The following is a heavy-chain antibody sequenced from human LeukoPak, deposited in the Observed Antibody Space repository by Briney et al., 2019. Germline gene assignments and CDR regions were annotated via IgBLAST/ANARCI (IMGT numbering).Heavy chain of an antibody. D-gene: IGHD3-16*02. Sequence: PGGSLRLSGAASGFTFSSYAMSWVRQAPGKGLEWVSAISGSGGSTYYADSVKGRFTISRDNSKNTLYLQMNSLRAEDTAVYYCAKDSRMITFGGVIVLFDYWGQGTLVTVSS. CDR3: AKDSRMITFGGVIVLFDY. CDR1: GFTFSSYA. V-gene: IGHV3-23*01. J-gene: IGHJ4*02. CDR2: ISGSGGST.